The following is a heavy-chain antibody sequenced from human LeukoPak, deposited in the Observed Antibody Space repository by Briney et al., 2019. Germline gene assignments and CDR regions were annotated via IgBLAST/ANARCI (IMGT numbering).Heavy chain of an antibody. Sequence: SVKVSCKASGGTFSSHAISWVRQAPGQGLEWMGGIIPIFGTANYAQKFQGRVTLTTDESTSTAYMELSSLRSEDTAVYYCASAALAYCGGDCYHTFDYWGQGTLVTVSS. CDR1: GGTFSSHA. CDR2: IIPIFGTA. J-gene: IGHJ4*02. V-gene: IGHV1-69*05. D-gene: IGHD2-21*02. CDR3: ASAALAYCGGDCYHTFDY.